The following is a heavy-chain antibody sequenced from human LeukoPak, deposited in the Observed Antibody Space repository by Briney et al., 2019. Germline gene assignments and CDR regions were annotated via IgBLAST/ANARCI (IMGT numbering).Heavy chain of an antibody. CDR1: GGSISSSSYY. J-gene: IGHJ4*02. CDR2: IYYSGST. V-gene: IGHV4-39*02. Sequence: SETLSLTCTVSGGSISSSSYYWGWIRQPPGKGLEWIGSIYYSGSTYYNPSLKSRVTISVDTFKNQFSLKLSSVTAADTAVYYCARDIAVAGSFDYWGQGTLVTGSS. D-gene: IGHD6-19*01. CDR3: ARDIAVAGSFDY.